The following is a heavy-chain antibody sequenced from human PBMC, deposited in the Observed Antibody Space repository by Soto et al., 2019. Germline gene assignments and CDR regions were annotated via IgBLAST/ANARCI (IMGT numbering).Heavy chain of an antibody. Sequence: GXSVKVSCKASGYTFTSYYMHWVRQAPVQGLEWMGIINPSGGSTSYAQKFQGRVTMTRDTSTSTVYMELSSLRSEDTAVYYCARAYCGGDCSLWYYYYGMDVWGQGTTVTV. D-gene: IGHD2-21*02. CDR2: INPSGGST. CDR3: ARAYCGGDCSLWYYYYGMDV. J-gene: IGHJ6*02. CDR1: GYTFTSYY. V-gene: IGHV1-46*01.